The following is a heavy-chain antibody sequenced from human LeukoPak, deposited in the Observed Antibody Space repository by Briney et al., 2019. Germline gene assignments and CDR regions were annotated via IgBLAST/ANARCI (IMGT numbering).Heavy chain of an antibody. J-gene: IGHJ4*02. CDR1: GGTFSSYA. V-gene: IGHV1-69*06. D-gene: IGHD4-11*01. CDR3: ARVADYSGTSMFYFDY. CDR2: IIPLFGTT. Sequence: SVKVSCKASGGTFSSYAISWVRQAPGQGLEWMGGIIPLFGTTDYSQNFQGRVTITADKSTSTVYMEIRNLRFEDTAVYYCARVADYSGTSMFYFDYWGQGTLVTVSS.